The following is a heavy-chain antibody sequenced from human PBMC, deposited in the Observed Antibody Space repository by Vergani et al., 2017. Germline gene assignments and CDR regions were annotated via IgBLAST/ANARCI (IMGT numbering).Heavy chain of an antibody. D-gene: IGHD1-1*01. J-gene: IGHJ4*02. CDR3: TAGIEY. Sequence: VQLVETGGGVVQPGGSLRLYCATSGFSFNTYGAHWVRQAPGKGLEWVGRIKSKTDGGTTDYAAPVKGRFTISRDDSKNTLYLQMNSLKIEDTAVYYCTAGIEYWGQGTLVTVSS. CDR1: GFSFNTYG. V-gene: IGHV3-15*01. CDR2: IKSKTDGGTT.